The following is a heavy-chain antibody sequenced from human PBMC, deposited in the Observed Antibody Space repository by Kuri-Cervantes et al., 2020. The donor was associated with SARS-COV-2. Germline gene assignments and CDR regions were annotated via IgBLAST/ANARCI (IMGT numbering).Heavy chain of an antibody. CDR2: IYYSGST. CDR1: GGSISIYY. CDR3: ARATVVVPFDY. V-gene: IGHV4-59*01. Sequence: SETLSLTCTVSGGSISIYYWSWIRQPPGKGLEWIGYIYYSGSTNYNPSLKSRVTISVDTSKNQFSLKLSSVTAADTAVYYCARATVVVPFDYWGQGTLVTVSS. D-gene: IGHD4-23*01. J-gene: IGHJ4*02.